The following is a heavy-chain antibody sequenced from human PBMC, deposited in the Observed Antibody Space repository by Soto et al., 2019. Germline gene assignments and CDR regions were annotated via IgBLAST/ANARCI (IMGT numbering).Heavy chain of an antibody. V-gene: IGHV3-74*01. D-gene: IGHD6-19*01. CDR2: INSDGSST. CDR1: GFTFSSYW. Sequence: GGSVRLSCAASGFTFSSYWMHWVRQAPGKGLVWVSRINSDGSSTSYADSVKGRFTISRDNAKNTLYLQMNSLRAEDTAVYYCARARIAVAGFDYWGQGTLVTVSS. J-gene: IGHJ4*02. CDR3: ARARIAVAGFDY.